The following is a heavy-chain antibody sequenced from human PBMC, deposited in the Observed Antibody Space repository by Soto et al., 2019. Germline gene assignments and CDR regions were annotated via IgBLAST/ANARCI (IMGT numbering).Heavy chain of an antibody. D-gene: IGHD3-10*01. CDR3: AKRGRYGMDV. CDR1: EFTFSNYA. Sequence: GGSVRLSCAASEFTFSNYAMSWVRQAPGKGLEWVSAISGSGGSTYYADSVKGRFTISRDNSKNTLYLQMNSLRAEDTAVYYCAKRGRYGMDVWGQGTTVTVSS. CDR2: ISGSGGST. V-gene: IGHV3-23*01. J-gene: IGHJ6*02.